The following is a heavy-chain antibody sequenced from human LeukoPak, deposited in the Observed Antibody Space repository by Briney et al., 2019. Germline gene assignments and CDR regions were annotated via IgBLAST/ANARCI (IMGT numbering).Heavy chain of an antibody. V-gene: IGHV4-59*01. CDR2: IYYSGYT. CDR3: ARTTMVRGTYYMDV. J-gene: IGHJ6*03. D-gene: IGHD3-10*01. Sequence: SETLSLTCTVSGGSISSYYWSWIRPPPGKGLEWIGYIYYSGYTNYNPSLKSRVTISVDTSKNQFSLKLSSVTAADTAVYYCARTTMVRGTYYMDVWGKGTTVTISS. CDR1: GGSISSYY.